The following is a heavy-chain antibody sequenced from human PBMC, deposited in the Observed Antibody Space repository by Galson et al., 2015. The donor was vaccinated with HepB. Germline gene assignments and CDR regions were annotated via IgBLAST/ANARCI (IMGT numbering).Heavy chain of an antibody. CDR2: ITSNGNSI. CDR3: ARVPIRFLTNPFDI. V-gene: IGHV3-21*01. D-gene: IGHD3-3*01. CDR1: GFTFSSYS. Sequence: SLRLSCAASGFTFSSYSMAWVRQAPGRGLEWLSSITSNGNSIYYADSVKGRFTVSRDNARNSLYLQMNSLRAVDAALYFCARVPIRFLTNPFDIWGQGILVTVSS. J-gene: IGHJ4*02.